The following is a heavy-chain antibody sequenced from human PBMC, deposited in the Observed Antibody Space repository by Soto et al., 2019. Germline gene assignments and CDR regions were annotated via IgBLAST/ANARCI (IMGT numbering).Heavy chain of an antibody. J-gene: IGHJ5*02. CDR3: ARVGPWVPYYYDSSPYTFENWFDP. Sequence: SETLSLTCAVSGGSISGSSFYWGWIRQPPEKGLEWIGSIYHGGSTYYNPSLNSRVTLSIDMTNNHVSLILNSVTAADTAVYYCARVGPWVPYYYDSSPYTFENWFDPWGQGTLVTVSS. V-gene: IGHV4-39*02. D-gene: IGHD3-22*01. CDR1: GGSISGSSFY. CDR2: IYHGGST.